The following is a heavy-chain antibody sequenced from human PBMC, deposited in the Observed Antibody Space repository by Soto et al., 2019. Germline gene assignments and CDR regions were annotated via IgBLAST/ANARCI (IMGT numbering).Heavy chain of an antibody. CDR1: GGSISSGGYY. Sequence: TLSLTCTVSGGSISSGGYYWSWIRQHPGKGLEWIGFIYYSGSTYYNPSLKSRVTISVDTSKNQSSLKLSSVTAADTAVYYCARVGRYYDSSGYYLGYWGQGTLVTVSS. CDR3: ARVGRYYDSSGYYLGY. D-gene: IGHD3-22*01. V-gene: IGHV4-31*03. J-gene: IGHJ4*02. CDR2: IYYSGST.